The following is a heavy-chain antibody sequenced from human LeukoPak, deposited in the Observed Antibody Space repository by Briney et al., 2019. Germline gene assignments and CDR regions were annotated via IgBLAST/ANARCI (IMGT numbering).Heavy chain of an antibody. J-gene: IGHJ4*02. CDR1: GGSFSGYY. CDR2: INHSGST. V-gene: IGHV4-34*01. D-gene: IGHD3-22*01. Sequence: PSETPSLTCAVYGGSFSGYYWSWIRQPPGKGLEWIGEINHSGSTNYNPSLKSRVTISVDTSKNQFSLKLSSVTAADTAVYYCARGNYYDSRGVRRAASYFDYWGQGTLVTVSS. CDR3: ARGNYYDSRGVRRAASYFDY.